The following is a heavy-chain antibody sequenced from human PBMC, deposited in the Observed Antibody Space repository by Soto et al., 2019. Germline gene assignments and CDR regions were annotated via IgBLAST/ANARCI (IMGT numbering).Heavy chain of an antibody. CDR2: IYDSGST. D-gene: IGHD4-4*01. Sequence: SETLSLTCTFAGFSIIRSFYFWSWIRQHPVKGLEWIGYIYDSGSTYYNPSLKSRVSISVDTSKNQFSLNLTSVTAAETAMYYCERSYRYYFEQWGQXTRVNV. J-gene: IGHJ4*02. CDR3: ERSYRYYFEQ. V-gene: IGHV4-31*03. CDR1: GFSIIRSFYF.